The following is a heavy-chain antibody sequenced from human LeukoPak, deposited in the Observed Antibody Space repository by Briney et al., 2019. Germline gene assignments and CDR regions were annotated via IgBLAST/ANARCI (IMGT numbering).Heavy chain of an antibody. D-gene: IGHD3-10*01. V-gene: IGHV4-39*01. CDR1: GGSISSSSYY. Sequence: PSETLSLTCTVSGGSISSSSYYWGWIRQPPGKGLEWIGSIYYSGSTYYNPSLKSRVTISVDTSKNQFSLKLGSVTAADTAVYYCARLRVGDGRVDYWGQGTLVTVSS. CDR2: IYYSGST. CDR3: ARLRVGDGRVDY. J-gene: IGHJ4*02.